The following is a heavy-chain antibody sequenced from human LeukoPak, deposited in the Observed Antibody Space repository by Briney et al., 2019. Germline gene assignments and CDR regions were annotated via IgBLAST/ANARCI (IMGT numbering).Heavy chain of an antibody. J-gene: IGHJ5*02. Sequence: ASVKVSCKASGGTFSSYAISWVRQAPGQGLEWMGRIIPIFGTANYAQKFQGRVTITTDESTSTAYMELSSLRSEDTAVYYCARDCCSLYYDSSGYPYNWFDPWGQGTLVTVSS. CDR2: IIPIFGTA. D-gene: IGHD3-22*01. CDR3: ARDCCSLYYDSSGYPYNWFDP. V-gene: IGHV1-69*05. CDR1: GGTFSSYA.